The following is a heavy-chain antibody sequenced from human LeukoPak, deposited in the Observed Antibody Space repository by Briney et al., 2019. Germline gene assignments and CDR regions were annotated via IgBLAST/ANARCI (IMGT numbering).Heavy chain of an antibody. CDR1: GFTFSSYS. CDR3: ARDTGFGERVVDMDV. CDR2: ISSSSSYI. D-gene: IGHD3-10*01. V-gene: IGHV3-21*01. Sequence: GGSLRLSCAASGFTFSSYSMNWVRQAPGKGLEWVSSISSSSSYIYYADSVKGRFTISRDNAKNSLYLQMNSLRAEDTAVYYCARDTGFGERVVDMDVWGKGTTVTVSS. J-gene: IGHJ6*03.